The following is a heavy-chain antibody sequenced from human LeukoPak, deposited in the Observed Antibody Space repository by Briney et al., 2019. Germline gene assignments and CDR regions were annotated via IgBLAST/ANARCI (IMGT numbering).Heavy chain of an antibody. CDR2: INPSGGST. Sequence: GASVKVSCKASGYTFTSYYMHWVRQAPGQGLEWMGIINPSGGSTSYAQKFQGRVTMTRDMSTSTVYMELSSLRSEDTAVYYCAREGLVDGYDYGGYFDYWGQGTLVTVSS. V-gene: IGHV1-46*01. J-gene: IGHJ4*02. CDR3: AREGLVDGYDYGGYFDY. CDR1: GYTFTSYY. D-gene: IGHD5-12*01.